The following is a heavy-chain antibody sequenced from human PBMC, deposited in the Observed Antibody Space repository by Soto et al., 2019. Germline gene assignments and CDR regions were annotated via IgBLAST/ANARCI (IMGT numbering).Heavy chain of an antibody. CDR2: ISGSGGST. J-gene: IGHJ3*02. Sequence: GGSLRLSCAASGFTFSSYAMSWVRQAPGKGLEWVSAISGSGGSTYYADSVKGRFTISRDNSKNTLYLQMNSLRAEDTAVYYCAKAELRLRFLEWLPHAFDIWGQGTMVTVSS. D-gene: IGHD3-3*01. CDR1: GFTFSSYA. CDR3: AKAELRLRFLEWLPHAFDI. V-gene: IGHV3-23*01.